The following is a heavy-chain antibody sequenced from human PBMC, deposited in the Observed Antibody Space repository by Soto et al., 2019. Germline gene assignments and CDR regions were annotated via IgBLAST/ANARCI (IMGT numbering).Heavy chain of an antibody. CDR1: RFTVGSSY. J-gene: IGHJ5*02. CDR3: TTDLMDVVPPAAALFDP. V-gene: IGHV3-53*01. D-gene: IGHD2-2*01. CDR2: IYTGDTP. Sequence: PGGSLRLSCAASRFTVGSSYVSWVRQAPGKGLEWVSVIYTGDTPYYADSVKGRFTISSDNSKNTLYLQMNRLRVEDTAVYYCTTDLMDVVPPAAALFDPWGQGILVTVSS.